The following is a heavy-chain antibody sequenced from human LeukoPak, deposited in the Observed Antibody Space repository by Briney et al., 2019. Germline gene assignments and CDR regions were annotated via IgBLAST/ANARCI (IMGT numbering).Heavy chain of an antibody. CDR3: ARDQGIAAAGTDY. J-gene: IGHJ4*02. V-gene: IGHV3-33*01. CDR1: GFTFSSYG. Sequence: GGSLRLSCAASGFTFSSYGMHWVRQAPSKGLEWVAVIWYDGSNKYYADSVKGRFTISRDNSKNTLYLQMNSLRAEDTAVYYCARDQGIAAAGTDYWGQGTLVTVSS. CDR2: IWYDGSNK. D-gene: IGHD6-13*01.